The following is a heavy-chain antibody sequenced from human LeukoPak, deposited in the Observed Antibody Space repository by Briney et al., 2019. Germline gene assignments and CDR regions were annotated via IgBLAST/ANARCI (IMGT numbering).Heavy chain of an antibody. D-gene: IGHD3-10*01. CDR3: AREVTMVRGPQGWFDP. V-gene: IGHV4-30-4*01. CDR1: GGSISSGDYY. Sequence: SRTLSLTCTVSGGSISSGDYYWSWIRQPPGKGLEWIGYIYYSGSTYYNPSLKSRVTISVDTSKNQFSLKLSSVTAADTAVYYCAREVTMVRGPQGWFDPWGQGTLVTVSS. J-gene: IGHJ5*02. CDR2: IYYSGST.